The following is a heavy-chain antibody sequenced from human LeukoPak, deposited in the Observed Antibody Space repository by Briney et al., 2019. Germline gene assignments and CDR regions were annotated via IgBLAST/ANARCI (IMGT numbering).Heavy chain of an antibody. Sequence: SETLSLTCTVSGGSISSGSYYWSWIRQPAGKGLEWIGRIYTSGSTNYNPSLKSRVTISVDTSKNQFSLKLSSVTAADTAVYYCARGSRDLNYFDYWGQGTLVTVSS. CDR1: GGSISSGSYY. J-gene: IGHJ4*02. V-gene: IGHV4-61*02. D-gene: IGHD2-21*01. CDR3: ARGSRDLNYFDY. CDR2: IYTSGST.